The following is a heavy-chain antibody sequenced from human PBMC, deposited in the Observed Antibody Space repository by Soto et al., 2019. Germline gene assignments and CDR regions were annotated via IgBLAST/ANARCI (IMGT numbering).Heavy chain of an antibody. D-gene: IGHD6-25*01. Sequence: ASVKVSCKASGYTFITYDINWVRQAAGQGLEWMGWMNPNNGNAGYAQKFQGRVTMTRNTSISTAYMELSSLRFDDTAVYFCARRKERSGPHYFDSWGQGSLVTVSS. V-gene: IGHV1-8*01. CDR2: MNPNNGNA. CDR1: GYTFITYD. J-gene: IGHJ4*02. CDR3: ARRKERSGPHYFDS.